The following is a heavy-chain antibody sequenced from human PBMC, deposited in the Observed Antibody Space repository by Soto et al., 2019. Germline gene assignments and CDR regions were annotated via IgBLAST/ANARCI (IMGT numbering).Heavy chain of an antibody. V-gene: IGHV1-18*01. D-gene: IGHD3-9*01. CDR2: ISAYNGNT. CDR3: ARDPRHYDILTGYYYYGMDV. CDR1: GYTFTSYA. J-gene: IGHJ6*02. Sequence: QVQLVQSGAEVKKPGASVKVSCKASGYTFTSYAISWVRQAPGQGLEWMGWISAYNGNTNYAQKLQGKVTMTTDTSTRIANIELRSLRSDDTAVYYCARDPRHYDILTGYYYYGMDVWGQGTTVTVSS.